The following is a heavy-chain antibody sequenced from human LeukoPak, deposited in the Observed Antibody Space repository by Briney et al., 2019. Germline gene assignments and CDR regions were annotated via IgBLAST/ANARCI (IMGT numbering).Heavy chain of an antibody. CDR1: GDTFTSYD. CDR2: MNPNSGNT. Sequence: GASVKVSCKASGDTFTSYDINWVRQATGQGLEWMGWMNPNSGNTGYEQKFQGRVTMTRNTSISTAYMELSSLRSEDTAVYYCARSRSGSYDKWGQGTLVTVSS. CDR3: ARSRSGSYDK. V-gene: IGHV1-8*01. D-gene: IGHD1-26*01. J-gene: IGHJ4*02.